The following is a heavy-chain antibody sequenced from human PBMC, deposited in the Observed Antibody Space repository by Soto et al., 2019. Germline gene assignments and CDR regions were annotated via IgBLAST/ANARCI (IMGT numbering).Heavy chain of an antibody. D-gene: IGHD2-15*01. Sequence: QITLKESGPTLVKPTQTLTLTCTLSGFSLSTSGVGVGWIRQPPAKAMEWLALIYWHDDKPYSPSLKSRLTFSKNTCKLQVVFTMTNMDLVDTATYYCVHHCGGSFTGTWGQGSLFTVSS. CDR2: IYWHDDK. J-gene: IGHJ4*02. V-gene: IGHV2-5*01. CDR3: VHHCGGSFTGT. CDR1: GFSLSTSGVG.